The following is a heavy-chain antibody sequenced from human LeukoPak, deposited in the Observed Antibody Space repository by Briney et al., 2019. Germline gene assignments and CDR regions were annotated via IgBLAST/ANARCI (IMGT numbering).Heavy chain of an antibody. D-gene: IGHD4-11*01. CDR2: VSQRGNT. CDR1: GYSISSGNY. J-gene: IGHJ4*02. CDR3: ARDPVRLDYNHGYFDY. V-gene: IGHV4-38-2*02. Sequence: PSETLSLTCTVSGYSISSGNYWGWIRQTPGKGLEWIASVSQRGNTYYNPSLESRVTISIDTSKNQFSLKVRSVTATDTAVYYCARDPVRLDYNHGYFDYWGKGIMVTVSS.